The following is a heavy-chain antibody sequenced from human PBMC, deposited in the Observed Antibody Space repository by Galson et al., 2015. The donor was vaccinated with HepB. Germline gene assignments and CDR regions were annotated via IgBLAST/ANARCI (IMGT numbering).Heavy chain of an antibody. Sequence: SLRLSCAASGFTFSSYGMHWVRQAPGKGLEWVAVISYDGSNKYYADSVKGRFTISRDNSKNTLYLQMNSLRAEDTAVYYCAKGSDDRGWFLYWGQGTLVTVSS. CDR1: GFTFSSYG. V-gene: IGHV3-30*18. J-gene: IGHJ4*02. CDR2: ISYDGSNK. D-gene: IGHD6-19*01. CDR3: AKGSDDRGWFLY.